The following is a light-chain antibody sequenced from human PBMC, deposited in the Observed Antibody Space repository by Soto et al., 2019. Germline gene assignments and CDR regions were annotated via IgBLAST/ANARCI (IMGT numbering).Light chain of an antibody. Sequence: EIVLTQSPGTLSLSPGERATLSCRASQSVSSTYLDWYQQKPGKAPRLLISGASNIDTGIPDSFSGSGSGTDFTLTISSLEPEDCAVSDCQQYCSSLYTFGQGTNLEIK. V-gene: IGKV3-20*01. CDR2: GAS. CDR3: QQYCSSLYT. CDR1: QSVSSTY. J-gene: IGKJ2*01.